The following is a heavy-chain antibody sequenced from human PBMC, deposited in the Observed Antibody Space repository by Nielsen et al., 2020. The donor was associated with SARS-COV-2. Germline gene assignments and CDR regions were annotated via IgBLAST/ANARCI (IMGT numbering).Heavy chain of an antibody. V-gene: IGHV4-31*02. Sequence: WIRQPPGKGLEWIGYIYYSGSTYHNPSLKSRVTISVDTSKNQFSLKLSSVTAADTAVYYCARETAMVRGVTTRTYYYYGMDVWGQGTTVTVSS. D-gene: IGHD3-10*01. J-gene: IGHJ6*02. CDR3: ARETAMVRGVTTRTYYYYGMDV. CDR2: IYYSGST.